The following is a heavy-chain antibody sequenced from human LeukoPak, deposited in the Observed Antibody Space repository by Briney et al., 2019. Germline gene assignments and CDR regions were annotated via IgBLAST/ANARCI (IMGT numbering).Heavy chain of an antibody. CDR2: IYYSGST. J-gene: IGHJ3*02. CDR3: ARTVVPAAGYPFDI. Sequence: PSETLSLTCTVSGGSISSYYWSWIRQPPGKGLEWIGYIYYSGSTNYNPSLKSRVTIPVDTSKNQFSLKLSSVTAADTAVYYCARTVVPAAGYPFDIWGQGTMVTVSS. V-gene: IGHV4-59*08. D-gene: IGHD2-2*01. CDR1: GGSISSYY.